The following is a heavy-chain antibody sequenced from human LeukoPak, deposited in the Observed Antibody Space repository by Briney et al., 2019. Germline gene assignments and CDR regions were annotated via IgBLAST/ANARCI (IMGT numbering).Heavy chain of an antibody. V-gene: IGHV4-30-2*01. CDR3: ARDIYTYYYYGMDV. D-gene: IGHD3-16*01. J-gene: IGHJ6*02. Sequence: PSQTLSLTCTVSGGSISSGGYSWSWIRQPPGKGLEWIGYIYHSESTYYNPSLKSRVTISVDRSKNQFSLKLSSVTAADTAVYYCARDIYTYYYYGMDVWGQGTTVTVSS. CDR2: IYHSEST. CDR1: GGSISSGGYS.